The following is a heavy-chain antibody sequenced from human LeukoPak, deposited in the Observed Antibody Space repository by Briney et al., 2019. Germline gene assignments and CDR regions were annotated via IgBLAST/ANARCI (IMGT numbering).Heavy chain of an antibody. V-gene: IGHV1-69*05. D-gene: IGHD6-19*01. Sequence: SVKVSCKAAGGTFSNYGHAISWVRQAPGQGLEWIGGLIPVFGAAKYAQRFQGRVTITTDESTTTAYMEVTGLRSEDTAVYYCARGQRDPGAGAGIDYYYYYMDVWGKGTTVTVSS. CDR2: LIPVFGAA. CDR3: ARGQRDPGAGAGIDYYYYYMDV. J-gene: IGHJ6*03. CDR1: GGTFSNYGHA.